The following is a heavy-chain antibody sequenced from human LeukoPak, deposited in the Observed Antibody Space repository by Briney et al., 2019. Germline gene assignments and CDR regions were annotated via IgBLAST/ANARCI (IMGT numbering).Heavy chain of an antibody. CDR1: GFIVSGNY. Sequence: GGSLRLSCAASGFIVSGNYLTWVRQAPGRGLEWVSFINIHDDAFYADSVKGRFTISRDNSKNTLYLQMNSLRAEDTAVYYCAKDGSRIAVAGSYYDYWGQGTLVTVSS. D-gene: IGHD6-19*01. CDR2: INIHDDA. V-gene: IGHV3-53*01. CDR3: AKDGSRIAVAGSYYDY. J-gene: IGHJ4*02.